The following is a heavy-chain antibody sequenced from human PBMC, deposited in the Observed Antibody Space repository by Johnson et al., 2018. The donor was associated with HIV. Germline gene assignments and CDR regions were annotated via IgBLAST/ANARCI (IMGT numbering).Heavy chain of an antibody. CDR2: IRYDGSNK. V-gene: IGHV3-30*02. CDR3: AKDRTQLAVAFDI. CDR1: RFTFSTYG. Sequence: QMQLVESGGGVVQPGGSLRLSCAASRFTFSTYGMHWVRQAPGKGLEWVAFIRYDGSNKYYADSVKGRFTISSDNSKNTLYLQMNSLRAEDTAVYYCAKDRTQLAVAFDIWGQGTMVTVSS. J-gene: IGHJ3*02. D-gene: IGHD6-6*01.